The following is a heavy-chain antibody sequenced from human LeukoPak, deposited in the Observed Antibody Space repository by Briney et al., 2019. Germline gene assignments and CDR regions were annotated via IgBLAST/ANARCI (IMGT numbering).Heavy chain of an antibody. CDR1: GGSISSYY. CDR3: ARGWYSYGVDY. V-gene: IGHV4-59*12. Sequence: SETLSLTCTVSGGSISSYYWSWIRQPPGKGLEWIGYIYYSGSTNYNPSLKSRVTISVDTSKNQFSLKLSSVTAADTAVYYCARGWYSYGVDYWGQGTLVTVSS. J-gene: IGHJ4*02. CDR2: IYYSGST. D-gene: IGHD5-18*01.